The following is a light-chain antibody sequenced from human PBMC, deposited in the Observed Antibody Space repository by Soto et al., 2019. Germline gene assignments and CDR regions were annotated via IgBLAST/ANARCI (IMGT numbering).Light chain of an antibody. Sequence: IVLTQSPATLSLSPGERATLSCTASQHVTTTYIAWYQPTFGQAPRHLIYGASTRATGTPDRFTGGGFGSDFTITISRVEPEDFAVYYCQQYDSSFTFGGGTKVEMK. CDR3: QQYDSSFT. CDR1: QHVTTTY. J-gene: IGKJ4*01. V-gene: IGKV3-20*01. CDR2: GAS.